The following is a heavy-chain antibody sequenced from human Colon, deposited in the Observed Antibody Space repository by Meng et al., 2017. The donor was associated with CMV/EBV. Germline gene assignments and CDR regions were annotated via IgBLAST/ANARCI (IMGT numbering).Heavy chain of an antibody. V-gene: IGHV3-74*01. J-gene: IGHJ4*02. CDR1: GFTFSTYW. CDR3: VKGAPFDS. CDR2: ISGDDSST. Sequence: GESLKISCAASGFTFSTYWMHWVRQAPGKGRVWVSRISGDDSSTGYADPVKGRFTISRDNAKNTLYLQMNSLTAEDTAFYYCVKGAPFDSWGQGTLVTVSS.